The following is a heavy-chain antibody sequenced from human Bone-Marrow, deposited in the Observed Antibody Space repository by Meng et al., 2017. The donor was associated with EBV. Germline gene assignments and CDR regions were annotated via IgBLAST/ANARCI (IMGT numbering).Heavy chain of an antibody. V-gene: IGHV4-30-4*01. CDR1: GGSISSGGYY. Sequence: QVQLQESGPGLVKPSGXLSLTCAVSGGSISSGGYYWSWIRQPPGKGLEWIGYIYYSGSTYYNPSLKSRVTISVDTSKNQFSLKLSSVTAADTAVYYCARGGPRQLLLYYWGQGTLVTVSS. D-gene: IGHD2-21*02. J-gene: IGHJ4*02. CDR2: IYYSGST. CDR3: ARGGPRQLLLYY.